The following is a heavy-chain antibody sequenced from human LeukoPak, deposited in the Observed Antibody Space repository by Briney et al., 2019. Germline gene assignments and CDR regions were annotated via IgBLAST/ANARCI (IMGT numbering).Heavy chain of an antibody. Sequence: GSLRLSCAASRFTFSTYAMSWVRQAPGKGLEGFSAFSGSGGSTYYADSVKGGFTISRGNSKNTLSLQMNSMRAEDRAVYYVWKSSDCSGIFADYWGQGTLVTVSS. CDR1: RFTFSTYA. V-gene: IGHV3-23*01. D-gene: IGHD3-10*02. J-gene: IGHJ4*02. CDR3: WKSSDCSGIFADY. CDR2: FSGSGGST.